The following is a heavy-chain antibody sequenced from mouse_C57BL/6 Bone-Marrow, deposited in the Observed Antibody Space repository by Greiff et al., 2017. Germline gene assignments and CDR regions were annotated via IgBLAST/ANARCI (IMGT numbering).Heavy chain of an antibody. CDR2: IDPSDSYT. D-gene: IGHD2-3*01. CDR1: GYTFTSYW. CDR3: ARDGYKGVNCFDY. V-gene: IGHV1-59*01. J-gene: IGHJ2*01. Sequence: QVQLQQPGAELVRPGTSVKLSCKASGYTFTSYWMHWVKQRPGQGLEWIGVIDPSDSYTNYNQKFKGKATLTVDTSSSTAYMQLSSLTSEDSAVYYCARDGYKGVNCFDYWGQGTTLTVSS.